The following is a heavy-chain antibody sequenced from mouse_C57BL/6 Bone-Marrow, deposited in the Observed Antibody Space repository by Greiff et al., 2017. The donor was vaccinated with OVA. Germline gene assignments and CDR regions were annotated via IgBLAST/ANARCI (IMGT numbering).Heavy chain of an antibody. CDR1: GFNIKDDY. CDR3: TPGGFDY. CDR2: IDPENGDT. J-gene: IGHJ2*01. V-gene: IGHV14-4*01. Sequence: EVQLQQSGAELVRPGASVKLSCTASGFNIKDDYMHWVKQRPEQGLEWIGWIDPENGDTEYASKFQGKATITADTSSNTAYLQLSSLTSEETAVYYCTPGGFDYWGQGTTLTVSS.